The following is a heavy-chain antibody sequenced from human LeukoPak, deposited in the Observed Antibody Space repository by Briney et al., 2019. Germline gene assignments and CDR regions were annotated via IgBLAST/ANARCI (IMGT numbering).Heavy chain of an antibody. CDR1: GFTFSSYA. V-gene: IGHV3-30-3*01. CDR2: ISYDGSNK. D-gene: IGHD2-2*02. CDR3: ARDMIVVVPAAIRDYYYGMDV. J-gene: IGHJ6*02. Sequence: GGSLRLSCAASGFTFSSYAMSWVRQAPGKGLEWVAVISYDGSNKYYADSVKGRFTISRDNSKNTLYLQMNSLRAEDTAVYYCARDMIVVVPAAIRDYYYGMDVWGQGTTVTVSS.